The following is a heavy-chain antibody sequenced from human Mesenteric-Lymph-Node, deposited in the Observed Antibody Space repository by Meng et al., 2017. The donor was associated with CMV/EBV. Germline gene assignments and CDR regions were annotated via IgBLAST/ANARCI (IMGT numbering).Heavy chain of an antibody. Sequence: GGSLRLSCAASGFTFSDYAMSWVRQAPGKGLEWVSSISGGGGSTDYADLVKGRFTVSRDNSKNTLYLQMNSLRAEDTAVFYCAKDQGGGEAYYDFWSAPYGMDVWGQGTTVTVSS. CDR2: ISGGGGST. D-gene: IGHD3-3*01. CDR3: AKDQGGGEAYYDFWSAPYGMDV. CDR1: GFTFSDYA. J-gene: IGHJ6*02. V-gene: IGHV3-23*01.